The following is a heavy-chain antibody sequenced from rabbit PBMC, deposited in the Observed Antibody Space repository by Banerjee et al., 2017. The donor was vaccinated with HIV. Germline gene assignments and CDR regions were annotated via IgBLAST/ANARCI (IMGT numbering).Heavy chain of an antibody. V-gene: IGHV1S45*01. CDR1: GFAFNSVYD. Sequence: QEQLVESGGGLVQPEGSLTLTCTASGFAFNSVYDMCWVRQAPGKGLEWIGYIDAGSSGFTYSATWAKGRFTCSKTSSTTVTLQMTSLTVADTATYFCARDTGTSFSSYGMDLWGPGTLVTVS. CDR2: IDAGSSGFT. J-gene: IGHJ6*01. CDR3: ARDTGTSFSSYGMDL. D-gene: IGHD8-1*01.